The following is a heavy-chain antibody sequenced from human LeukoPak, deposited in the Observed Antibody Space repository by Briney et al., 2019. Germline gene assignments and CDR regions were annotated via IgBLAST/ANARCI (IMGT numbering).Heavy chain of an antibody. D-gene: IGHD4-17*01. CDR3: ARHGRTVTSYGMDV. V-gene: IGHV4-59*08. Sequence: PSETLSLTCTVSGGSISSYYWSWIRQPPGKGLEWIGSIYYSGSTYYNPSLKSRVTISVDTSKNQFSLKLSSVTAADTAMYYCARHGRTVTSYGMDVWGQGTTVTVSS. J-gene: IGHJ6*02. CDR1: GGSISSYY. CDR2: IYYSGST.